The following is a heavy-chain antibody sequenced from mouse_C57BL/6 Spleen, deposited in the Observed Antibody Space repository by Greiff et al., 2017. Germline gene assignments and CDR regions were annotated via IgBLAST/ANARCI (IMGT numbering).Heavy chain of an antibody. CDR1: DYTFTSYW. CDR2: IYPSDSET. D-gene: IGHD1-1*02. Sequence: QVQLQQPGAELVRPGSSVKLSCKASDYTFTSYWMDWVKQRPGQGLEWIGNIYPSDSETHYNQKFKDKATLTVDKSSSTAYMQLSSLTSEDSAVYYCARIEVGYWYFDVWGTGTTVTVSS. V-gene: IGHV1-61*01. J-gene: IGHJ1*03. CDR3: ARIEVGYWYFDV.